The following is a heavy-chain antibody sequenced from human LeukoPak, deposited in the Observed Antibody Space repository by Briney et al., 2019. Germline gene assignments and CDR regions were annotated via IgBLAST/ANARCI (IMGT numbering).Heavy chain of an antibody. CDR2: IKQDGSEK. D-gene: IGHD5-18*01. CDR3: ARVIRERGYSYGYPDY. CDR1: GFTFSSYW. J-gene: IGHJ4*02. Sequence: HPGGSLRLSCAASGFTFSSYWMSWVRQAPGKGLEWVANIKQDGSEKYYVDSVKGRFTISRDNAKNSLYLQMNSLRAEDTAVYYCARVIRERGYSYGYPDYWGQGTLVTVSS. V-gene: IGHV3-7*01.